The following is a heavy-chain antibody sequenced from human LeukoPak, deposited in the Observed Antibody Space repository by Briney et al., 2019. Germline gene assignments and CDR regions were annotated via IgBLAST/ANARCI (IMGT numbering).Heavy chain of an antibody. CDR3: VKDSFTVTHDY. V-gene: IGHV3-64D*06. Sequence: GGSLRLSCSASGFTFSSYAMHWVRQAPGKGLEYVSAISSNGGSTYYADSVKGRFTISRDNSKNTLYLQMSSLRAEDTAAYYCVKDSFTVTHDYWGQGTLVTVSS. J-gene: IGHJ4*02. D-gene: IGHD4-17*01. CDR1: GFTFSSYA. CDR2: ISSNGGST.